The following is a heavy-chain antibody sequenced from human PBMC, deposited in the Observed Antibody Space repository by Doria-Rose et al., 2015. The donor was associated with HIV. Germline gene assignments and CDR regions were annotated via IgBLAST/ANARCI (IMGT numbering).Heavy chain of an antibody. CDR1: GFTFSSHR. D-gene: IGHD3-10*01. J-gene: IGHJ4*02. CDR2: ISSTSAYI. V-gene: IGHV3-21*01. CDR3: ATGVTLDY. Sequence: VQLVQSGGGLVGPGGSLRLSCATSGFTFSSHRINWARQAPGEGLEWVSSISSTSAYINYADSVRGRFTISRDNARNSLYLQMDSLRAEDTAIYYCATGVTLDYWGQGTLVTVSS.